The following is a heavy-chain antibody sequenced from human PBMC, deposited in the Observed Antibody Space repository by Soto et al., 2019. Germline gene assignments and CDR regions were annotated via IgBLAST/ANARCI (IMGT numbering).Heavy chain of an antibody. CDR1: GFSLSDYS. D-gene: IGHD1-26*01. J-gene: IGHJ4*02. CDR3: AGSSDDGRDN. V-gene: IGHV3-21*01. Sequence: EVQLVESGGGLVKPGGSLRLSCAASGFSLSDYSMNWIRQASGKGLEWVASISSSSSFIHYAESMKGRFTISRDNAKNSLYLQMNSLSAEDTAVYYCAGSSDDGRDNWGQGTLVTVSS. CDR2: ISSSSSFI.